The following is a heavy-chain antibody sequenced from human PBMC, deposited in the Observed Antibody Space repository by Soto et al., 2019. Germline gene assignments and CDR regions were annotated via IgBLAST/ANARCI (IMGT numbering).Heavy chain of an antibody. CDR2: ISYDGSNK. D-gene: IGHD3-10*01. Sequence: GGSLRLSCAASRFTFSSYGMHWVRQAPGKGLEWVAVISYDGSNKYYADSVKGRFTISRDNSKNTLYLQMNSLRAEDTAVYYCAKDRAVDGSGSYNHYYYGMDVWGQVTTVTVSS. J-gene: IGHJ6*02. V-gene: IGHV3-30*18. CDR3: AKDRAVDGSGSYNHYYYGMDV. CDR1: RFTFSSYG.